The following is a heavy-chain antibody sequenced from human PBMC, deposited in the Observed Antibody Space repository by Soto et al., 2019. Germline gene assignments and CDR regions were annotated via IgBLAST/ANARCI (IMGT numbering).Heavy chain of an antibody. J-gene: IGHJ6*02. V-gene: IGHV1-2*04. CDR1: GGSLAGCY. Sequence: TSVKVTCKASGGSLAGCYIRWVRQAPGQGLEWMGWINPNSGGTNYAQKFQGWVTMTRDTSISTAYMELSRLRSDDTAVYYCARSVEDYYYGMDVWGQGTTVTVSS. CDR3: ARSVEDYYYGMDV. CDR2: INPNSGGT.